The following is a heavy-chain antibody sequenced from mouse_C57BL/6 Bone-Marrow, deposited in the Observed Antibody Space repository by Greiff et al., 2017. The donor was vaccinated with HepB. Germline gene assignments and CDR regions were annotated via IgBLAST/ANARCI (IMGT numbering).Heavy chain of an antibody. V-gene: IGHV1-50*01. J-gene: IGHJ2*01. CDR3: AREKDTGFDY. CDR1: GYTFTSYW. CDR2: IDPSDSYT. Sequence: QVQLQQPGAELVKPGASVKLSCKASGYTFTSYWMQWVKQRPGQGLEWIGEIDPSDSYTNYNQKFKGKATLTVDPSSSTAYMQLSSLTSEDSAVYYCAREKDTGFDYWGQGTTLTVSS. D-gene: IGHD2-2*01.